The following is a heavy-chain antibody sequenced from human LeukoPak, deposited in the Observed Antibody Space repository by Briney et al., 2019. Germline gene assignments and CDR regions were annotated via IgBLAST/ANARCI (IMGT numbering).Heavy chain of an antibody. J-gene: IGHJ4*02. V-gene: IGHV3-23*01. D-gene: IGHD2-2*01. Sequence: PGRSLRLSCAASGFTFSRYAMSWVRQTPEKGLEWVSVISGSDGSTYYADSVRGRFTISRDDSGNTLFLQMNSLRAEDTAVYYCARQVSCDTTTCYAGMPPDYWGQGTLVTVSS. CDR3: ARQVSCDTTTCYAGMPPDY. CDR1: GFTFSRYA. CDR2: ISGSDGST.